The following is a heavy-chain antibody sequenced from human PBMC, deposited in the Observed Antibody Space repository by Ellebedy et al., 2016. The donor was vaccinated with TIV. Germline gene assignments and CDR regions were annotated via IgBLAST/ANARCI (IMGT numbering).Heavy chain of an antibody. J-gene: IGHJ3*02. D-gene: IGHD4-23*01. CDR3: ARADDGGNPGPEALDI. V-gene: IGHV4-34*01. CDR1: GGSFSDYY. CDR2: INHRGRT. Sequence: SETLSLXXAVYGGSFSDYYWNWVRQPPGKGPEWIGEINHRGRTNYNPSLKSRVTISVDMSKNQVSLMVTSVTAADTAVYYCARADDGGNPGPEALDIWGQGTMVIVSS.